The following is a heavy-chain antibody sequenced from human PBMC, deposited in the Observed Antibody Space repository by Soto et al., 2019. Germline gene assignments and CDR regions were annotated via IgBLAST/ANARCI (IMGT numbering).Heavy chain of an antibody. J-gene: IGHJ6*03. CDR1: GYTFTSYD. V-gene: IGHV1-8*01. Sequence: ASVKVSXKASGYTFTSYDINWVRHATGQGLECMGWMNPNSGNTGYALKFQGRVTMTRNTSISTAYMELSSLRSEDTAVYYCARGGTESYYYYYMDVCGKGTTVTVSS. CDR3: ARGGTESYYYYYMDV. D-gene: IGHD3-10*01. CDR2: MNPNSGNT.